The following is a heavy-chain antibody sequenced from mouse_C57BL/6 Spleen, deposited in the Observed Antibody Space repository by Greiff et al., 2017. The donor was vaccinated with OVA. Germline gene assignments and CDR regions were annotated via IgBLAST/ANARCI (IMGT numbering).Heavy chain of an antibody. V-gene: IGHV7-1*01. Sequence: EVMLVESGGGLVQSGRSLRLSCATSGFTFSDFYMEWVRQAPGKGLEWIAASRNKANDYTTEYSASVKGRFIVSRDTSQSILYLQMNALRAEDTAIYYCARDALYGRAMDYWGQGTSVTVSS. CDR3: ARDALYGRAMDY. CDR2: SRNKANDYTT. D-gene: IGHD1-1*02. CDR1: GFTFSDFY. J-gene: IGHJ4*01.